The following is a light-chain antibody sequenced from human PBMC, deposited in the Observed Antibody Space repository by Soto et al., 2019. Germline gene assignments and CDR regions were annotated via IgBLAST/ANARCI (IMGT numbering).Light chain of an antibody. CDR2: GAS. V-gene: IGKV3-20*01. J-gene: IGKJ1*01. Sequence: EIVLTQSPGTLSLTPGERATLSCRASQSVSSSYLAWYQQKPGQAPRLLIYGASSRATGIPDRFSGSGSGTDSTLTISSLQSGDFAVYYCQQYADWPRTFGQGTKVDIK. CDR1: QSVSSSY. CDR3: QQYADWPRT.